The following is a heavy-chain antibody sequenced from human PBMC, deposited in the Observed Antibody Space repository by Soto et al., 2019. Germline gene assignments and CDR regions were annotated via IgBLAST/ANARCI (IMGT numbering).Heavy chain of an antibody. D-gene: IGHD6-19*01. CDR2: IYWDDDK. CDR3: AHTLHTSGWPFDY. V-gene: IGHV2-5*02. Sequence: SGPTGEPTQTLTLTCTFSGFSFSTSEVGVGWIRQPPGKALEWLGLIYWDDDKRYSPSLKNRLSITKDTSKNQVILTVTNMDPVDAGTYYCAHTLHTSGWPFDYWGQGTLVTVSS. J-gene: IGHJ4*02. CDR1: GFSFSTSEVG.